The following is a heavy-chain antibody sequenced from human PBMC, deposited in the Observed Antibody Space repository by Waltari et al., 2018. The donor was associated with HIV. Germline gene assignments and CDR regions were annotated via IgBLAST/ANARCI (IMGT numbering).Heavy chain of an antibody. V-gene: IGHV4-39*07. Sequence: QLQLQESGPGLVKPSETLSLTCTVSGDSISSTSYYWGWIRQPPGKGLEWIGNIYYSGSTFYNPSLKSRVTISIDTSKNHFSLKLTSVTAADTAVYYCARGPYSNYLMYFASWGQGTLVTVSS. D-gene: IGHD4-4*01. CDR2: IYYSGST. J-gene: IGHJ4*02. CDR3: ARGPYSNYLMYFAS. CDR1: GDSISSTSYY.